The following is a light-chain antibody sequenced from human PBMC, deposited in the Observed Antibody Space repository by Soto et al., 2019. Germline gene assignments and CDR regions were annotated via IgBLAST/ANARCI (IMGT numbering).Light chain of an antibody. V-gene: IGKV3-20*01. Sequence: EIVLTQSPGTLSVSPGERATLSCRASQSVGRNYLAWYQQKPGQAPRLLIYGASSRATGIPDRFSGSGSATDFTLTISRLEPEDFAVYYCQQYASSPLTFGGGTKVETK. CDR2: GAS. J-gene: IGKJ4*01. CDR1: QSVGRNY. CDR3: QQYASSPLT.